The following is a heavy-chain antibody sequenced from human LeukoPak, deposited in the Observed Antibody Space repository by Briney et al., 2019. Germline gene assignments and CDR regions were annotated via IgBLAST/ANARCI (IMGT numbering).Heavy chain of an antibody. CDR2: ISGGSSGST. CDR3: AKDRCSNGIGCYYYYMDV. Sequence: GGSLRLSCAASGFTFSDYAMSWVRQAPGKGLEWLSVISGGSSGSTYYAHSVKGRFRISRDSSKNILYLQMNSLRAEDTAVYYCAKDRCSNGIGCYYYYMDVWGKGTTVTISS. CDR1: GFTFSDYA. V-gene: IGHV3-23*01. J-gene: IGHJ6*03. D-gene: IGHD2-8*01.